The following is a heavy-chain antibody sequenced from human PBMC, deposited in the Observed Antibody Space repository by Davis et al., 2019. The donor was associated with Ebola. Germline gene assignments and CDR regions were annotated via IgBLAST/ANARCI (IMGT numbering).Heavy chain of an antibody. V-gene: IGHV3-74*01. Sequence: GESLKISCAASGFTFSSYWMHWVRQAPGKGLVWVSRINSDGNSTSYADSVKGRFTISRDNAKNTLYLQMNSLRAEDTAVYYCAKDRRDGYNWGYFDYWGQGTLVTVSS. CDR1: GFTFSSYW. D-gene: IGHD5-24*01. CDR3: AKDRRDGYNWGYFDY. CDR2: INSDGNST. J-gene: IGHJ4*02.